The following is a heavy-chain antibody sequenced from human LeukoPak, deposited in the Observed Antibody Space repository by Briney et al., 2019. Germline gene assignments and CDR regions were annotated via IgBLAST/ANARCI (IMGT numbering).Heavy chain of an antibody. CDR3: AKDRSSSWPSYYFDY. CDR2: ISWNSGSI. J-gene: IGHJ4*02. Sequence: GGSLRLSCAASGFTFDDYAMHWVRQAPGKGLEWVSGISWNSGSIGYADSVKGRFTISRDNAKNSLYLQMNSLRAEDTALYYCAKDRSSSWPSYYFDYWGQGTLVTVSS. V-gene: IGHV3-9*01. CDR1: GFTFDDYA. D-gene: IGHD6-13*01.